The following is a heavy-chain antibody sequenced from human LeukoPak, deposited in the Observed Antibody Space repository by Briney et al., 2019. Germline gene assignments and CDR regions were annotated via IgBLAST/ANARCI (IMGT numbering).Heavy chain of an antibody. Sequence: GESLRLSCTASGFTFSNFWMGWVRQAPGKGLVWVSRINSDASTINYADSVKGRFTISRDNAKNTLYLQMNNLRAEDTAVYYCAREDCTIGAVCSSLLDHWGRGTLVTVSS. CDR3: AREDCTIGAVCSSLLDH. V-gene: IGHV3-74*01. J-gene: IGHJ4*02. D-gene: IGHD2-8*01. CDR1: GFTFSNFW. CDR2: INSDASTI.